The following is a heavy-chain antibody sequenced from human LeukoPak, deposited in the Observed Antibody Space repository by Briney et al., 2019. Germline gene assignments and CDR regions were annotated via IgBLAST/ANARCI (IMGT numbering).Heavy chain of an antibody. CDR2: TYYSGST. D-gene: IGHD1/OR15-1a*01. J-gene: IGHJ4*02. V-gene: IGHV4-39*01. CDR1: GGSISSSSYY. CDR3: ARLSYNWNTGY. Sequence: SETLSLTCTVSGGSISSSSYYWGWIRQPPGKGLEWIGSTYYSGSTYYSPSLNGRVTISVDTSKNQFSLKLTSVTAADTAVYYCARLSYNWNTGYWGQGTLVTVSS.